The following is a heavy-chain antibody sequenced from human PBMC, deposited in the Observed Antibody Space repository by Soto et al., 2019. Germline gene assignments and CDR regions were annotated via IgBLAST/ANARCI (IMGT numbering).Heavy chain of an antibody. J-gene: IGHJ6*02. V-gene: IGHV4-31*03. CDR2: IYYSGST. CDR1: GGSISSGGYY. CDR3: AREVGSSSWQGYYYYYYGMAV. Sequence: SETLSLTCTVSGGSISSGGYYWSWIRQHPGKGLEWIGYIYYSGSTYYNPSLKSRVTISVDTSKNQFSLKLSSVTAADTAVYYCAREVGSSSWQGYYYYYYGMAVWGQGTTVTVSS. D-gene: IGHD6-13*01.